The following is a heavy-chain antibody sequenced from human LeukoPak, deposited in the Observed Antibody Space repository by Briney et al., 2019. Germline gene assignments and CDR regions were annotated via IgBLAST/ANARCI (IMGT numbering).Heavy chain of an antibody. CDR2: ISGSGGTT. CDR1: GFTFSDYA. CDR3: AKTYCSTPSCYIFASFFFDY. V-gene: IGHV3-23*01. D-gene: IGHD2-2*02. Sequence: GGTLRLSCAASGFTFSDYAMSWVRQAPGKGLEWVSSISGSGGTTYYADSVRGRFTISRANSKNTLYLQMNSLRAEDTAVYYCAKTYCSTPSCYIFASFFFDYWGKGPLVTVSS. J-gene: IGHJ4*02.